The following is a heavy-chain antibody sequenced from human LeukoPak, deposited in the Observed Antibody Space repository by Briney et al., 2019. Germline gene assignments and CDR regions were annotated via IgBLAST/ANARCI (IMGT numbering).Heavy chain of an antibody. J-gene: IGHJ6*02. Sequence: QPGRALILSCAASGFTFSSYGMHWVRQAPGRGLELVAVIWYDGSNKYYADSVKGRFTISRDNSKNTLYLQMNSLRAEDTAVYYCARNQPSIAARHSYYSYGMDVWGQGTTVTVSS. CDR3: ARNQPSIAARHSYYSYGMDV. CDR1: GFTFSSYG. D-gene: IGHD6-6*01. V-gene: IGHV3-33*01. CDR2: IWYDGSNK.